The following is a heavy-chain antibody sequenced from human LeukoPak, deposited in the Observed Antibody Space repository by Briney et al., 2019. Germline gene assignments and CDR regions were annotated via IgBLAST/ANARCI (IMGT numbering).Heavy chain of an antibody. Sequence: GASPNISCKGSGYSFTSYWIGWVRQMPGKGLEWMGIIYPGDSDTRYSPSFQGQVTTSADKSISTAYLQWSSLKASDTAMYYCARVIAAAWNSYGMDVWGQGTTVTVSS. D-gene: IGHD6-13*01. CDR2: IYPGDSDT. V-gene: IGHV5-51*01. J-gene: IGHJ6*02. CDR1: GYSFTSYW. CDR3: ARVIAAAWNSYGMDV.